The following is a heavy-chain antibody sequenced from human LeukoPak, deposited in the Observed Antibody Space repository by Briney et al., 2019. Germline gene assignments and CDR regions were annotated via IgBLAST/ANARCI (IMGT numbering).Heavy chain of an antibody. J-gene: IGHJ4*02. Sequence: PSETLSLTCAVSGYSISSGYYWGWIRQPPGKGLEWIGSIHHSGSTYYNPSLKSRVTISVDMSKNQFSLKLSSVTAADTAVYYCAGGPDSRKAGYWGPGTLVTVSS. CDR1: GYSISSGYY. V-gene: IGHV4-38-2*01. D-gene: IGHD1-14*01. CDR3: AGGPDSRKAGY. CDR2: IHHSGST.